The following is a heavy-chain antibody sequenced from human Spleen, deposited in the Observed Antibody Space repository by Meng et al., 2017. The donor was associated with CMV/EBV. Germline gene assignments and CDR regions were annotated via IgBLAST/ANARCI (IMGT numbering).Heavy chain of an antibody. CDR2: INQDGSQS. D-gene: IGHD5-24*01. CDR1: GFSLSNYW. Sequence: GGSLRLSCVASGFSLSNYWMTWVRQAPGKALEWVANINQDGSQSYYVDSVRGRFTITRDNGGNSLYLQMNSLGGDDTAVYYCARDPNEDGGVTLDNWGQGILVTVSS. V-gene: IGHV3-7*01. J-gene: IGHJ4*02. CDR3: ARDPNEDGGVTLDN.